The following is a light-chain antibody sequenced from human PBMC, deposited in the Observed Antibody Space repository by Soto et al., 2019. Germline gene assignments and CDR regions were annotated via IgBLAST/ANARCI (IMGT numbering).Light chain of an antibody. V-gene: IGKV3-15*01. Sequence: EIVMTQSPATLSVSPGERATLSCRASQSVRTNLAWYKQKPGQAPRPLIYGASTRATGIPARFSGSGSGTEFTLTISSLQSEDFAVYYCQHSNNWPLTFGGGTKVEIK. CDR2: GAS. CDR3: QHSNNWPLT. CDR1: QSVRTN. J-gene: IGKJ4*01.